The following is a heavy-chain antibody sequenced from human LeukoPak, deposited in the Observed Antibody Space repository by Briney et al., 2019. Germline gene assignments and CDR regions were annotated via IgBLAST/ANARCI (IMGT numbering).Heavy chain of an antibody. CDR3: AKGGKWDVTPFDY. D-gene: IGHD1-26*01. V-gene: IGHV3-23*01. CDR2: ISASGGST. J-gene: IGHJ4*02. CDR1: GFTFSSYA. Sequence: GGSLRLSCAASGFTFSSYAMSWVRQAPGKGLEWVSAISASGGSTSYADSVRGRFTISRDNSKNTLYVQMNSLRDEDTAVYYCAKGGKWDVTPFDYWGQGTLVTVSS.